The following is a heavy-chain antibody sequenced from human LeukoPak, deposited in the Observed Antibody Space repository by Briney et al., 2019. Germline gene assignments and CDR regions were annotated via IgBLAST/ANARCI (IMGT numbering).Heavy chain of an antibody. CDR3: AADNPLSVLRFYH. CDR1: GFTFTSSA. D-gene: IGHD3-3*01. J-gene: IGHJ4*02. V-gene: IGHV1-58*02. CDR2: IVVGSGNT. Sequence: GTSVKVSCKASGFTFTSSAMQWVRQARGQRLEWIGWIVVGSGNTNYAQKFQERVTITRDMSTSTAYMELSSLRSEDTAVYYCAADNPLSVLRFYHWGQGTQVTVSS.